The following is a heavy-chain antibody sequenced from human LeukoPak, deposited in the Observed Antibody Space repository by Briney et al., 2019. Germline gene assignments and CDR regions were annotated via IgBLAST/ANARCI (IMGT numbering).Heavy chain of an antibody. Sequence: GGFLRLSCAASGFTFSSYGMHWVRQAPGKGLEWVAVISYDGSNKYYADSVKGRFTISRDNSKNTLYLRMNSLRAEDTAVYYCAKSGWNGCFDYWGQGTLVTVSS. V-gene: IGHV3-30*18. J-gene: IGHJ4*02. CDR3: AKSGWNGCFDY. CDR1: GFTFSSYG. CDR2: ISYDGSNK. D-gene: IGHD1-1*01.